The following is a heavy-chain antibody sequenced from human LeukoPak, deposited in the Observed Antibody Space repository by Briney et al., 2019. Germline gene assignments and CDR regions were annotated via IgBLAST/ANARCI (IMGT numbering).Heavy chain of an antibody. V-gene: IGHV3-64D*06. CDR1: GFTFSSYA. CDR3: VKDRWIDY. D-gene: IGHD5-24*01. J-gene: IGHJ4*02. Sequence: GGSLRLSCSVSGFTFSSYAMHRVRQAPGKGLQYVSSISSNGDSTYYAASVKGRFTISRDNSKSTLYLQMSSLRAEDTAVYYCVKDRWIDYWGQGALVTVSS. CDR2: ISSNGDST.